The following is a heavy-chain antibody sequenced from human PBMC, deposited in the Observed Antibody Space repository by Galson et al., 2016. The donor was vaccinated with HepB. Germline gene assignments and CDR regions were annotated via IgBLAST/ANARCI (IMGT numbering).Heavy chain of an antibody. Sequence: SLRLSCAASGFTFSSYAMSWVRQAPGKGLEWVSAISGSGGSTYYADSVKGRFTNSRDNSKNTLYLQMNSLRAEDTAVYYCAKDPRGWELPYNWFDPWGQGTLVTVSS. CDR3: AKDPRGWELPYNWFDP. D-gene: IGHD1-26*01. V-gene: IGHV3-23*01. CDR1: GFTFSSYA. CDR2: ISGSGGST. J-gene: IGHJ5*02.